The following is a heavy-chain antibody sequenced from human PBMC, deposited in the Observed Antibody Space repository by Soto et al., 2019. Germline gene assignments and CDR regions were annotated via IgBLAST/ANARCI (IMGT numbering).Heavy chain of an antibody. Sequence: SETLSLSCAVYGGSFSGYYWSGIRQPPGKGLEWIGEINHSGSTNYNPSLKSRVTISVDTSKNQFSLKPSSVTAADTAVYYCARGRRLQLWFYYGMDVWGQGNTVT. V-gene: IGHV4-34*01. CDR3: ARGRRLQLWFYYGMDV. CDR1: GGSFSGYY. J-gene: IGHJ6*02. D-gene: IGHD5-18*01. CDR2: INHSGST.